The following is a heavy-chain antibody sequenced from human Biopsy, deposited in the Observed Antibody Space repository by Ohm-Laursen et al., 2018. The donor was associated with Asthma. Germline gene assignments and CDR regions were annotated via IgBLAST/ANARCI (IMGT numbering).Heavy chain of an antibody. J-gene: IGHJ4*02. Sequence: FRLSCAASGFTFDDYAMHWVRQAPGKGLEWVSGVSWNSGSIDYADSVKGRFTISRDNAKNSLYLQMNSLRGADTALYYCVKDIRLQLWGFDSWGQGTLVTVSS. CDR1: GFTFDDYA. V-gene: IGHV3-9*01. CDR3: VKDIRLQLWGFDS. CDR2: VSWNSGSI. D-gene: IGHD6-13*01.